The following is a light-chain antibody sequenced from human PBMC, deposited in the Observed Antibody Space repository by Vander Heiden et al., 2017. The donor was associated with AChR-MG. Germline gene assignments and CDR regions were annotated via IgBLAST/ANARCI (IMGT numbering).Light chain of an antibody. J-gene: IGLJ2*01. CDR2: DVS. V-gene: IGLV2-14*01. CDR1: SSDVGGYNY. CDR3: SSYTSNITRV. Sequence: QSALTQPASVSGSPGQSITISCTGTSSDVGGYNYLSWYQQHPGKAPKLMIYDVSNRPSGVSNRFSGSKSGNTASLTISGLQAEDEADYYCSSYTSNITRVFGGGTKLTVL.